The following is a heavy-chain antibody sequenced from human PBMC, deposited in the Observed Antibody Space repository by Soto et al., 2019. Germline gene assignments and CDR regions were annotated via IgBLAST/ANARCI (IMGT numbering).Heavy chain of an antibody. CDR1: GFTFSSYS. CDR3: ARDFTIAAAGVAAFDI. J-gene: IGHJ3*02. CDR2: ISSSSSYI. Sequence: GGSLRLSRAASGFTFSSYSMNWVRQAPGKGLEWVSSISSSSSYIYYADSVKGRFTISRDNAKNSLYLQMNSLRAEDTAVYYCARDFTIAAAGVAAFDIWGQGTMVTVSS. V-gene: IGHV3-21*01. D-gene: IGHD6-13*01.